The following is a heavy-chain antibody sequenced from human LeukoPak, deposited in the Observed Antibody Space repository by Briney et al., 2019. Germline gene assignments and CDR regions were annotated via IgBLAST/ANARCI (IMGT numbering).Heavy chain of an antibody. J-gene: IGHJ4*02. V-gene: IGHV3-23*01. Sequence: GGSLRLSCAASKFTFSSYAMSWVGQAPGRGLEWVSAISGRGGSTYYADSVKGRFTISRDNSKNTLYLQMNSLRAEDTAVYYCAKASAMIVVVSKHFDYWGQGTLVTVSS. CDR1: KFTFSSYA. CDR2: ISGRGGST. D-gene: IGHD3-22*01. CDR3: AKASAMIVVVSKHFDY.